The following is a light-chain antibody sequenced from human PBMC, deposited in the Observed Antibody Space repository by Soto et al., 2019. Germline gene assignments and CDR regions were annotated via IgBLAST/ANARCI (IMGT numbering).Light chain of an antibody. CDR2: GAS. CDR1: QSISSSY. V-gene: IGKV3-20*01. CDR3: HQYGRSPIYP. J-gene: IGKJ3*01. Sequence: EIVLTQSPGTLSLSPGKRATLSFRASQSISSSYLAWYQQRPGQAPRLLIYGASSSATGIPDRFSGSGSGTEFTLTISRLEPEDFAVYYCHQYGRSPIYPLGPATKVDIK.